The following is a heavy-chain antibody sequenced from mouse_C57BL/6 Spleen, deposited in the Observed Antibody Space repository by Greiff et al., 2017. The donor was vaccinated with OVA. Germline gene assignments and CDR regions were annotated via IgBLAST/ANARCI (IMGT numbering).Heavy chain of an antibody. V-gene: IGHV1-50*01. J-gene: IGHJ2*01. CDR3: ARRTVVDGLDY. Sequence: VQLQQPGAELVKPGASVKLSCKASGYTFTSYWMQWVKQRPGQGLEWIGEIDPSDSYTNYNQKFKGKATLTVDTSSSTAYMQLSSLTSEDSAVYYCARRTVVDGLDYWGQGTTLTVSS. CDR1: GYTFTSYW. CDR2: IDPSDSYT. D-gene: IGHD1-1*01.